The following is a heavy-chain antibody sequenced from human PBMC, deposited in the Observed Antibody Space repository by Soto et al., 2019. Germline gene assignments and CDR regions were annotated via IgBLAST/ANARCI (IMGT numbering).Heavy chain of an antibody. V-gene: IGHV4-31*03. CDR3: ATHYTYSGYDLPVY. CDR1: GGSISSGGYY. Sequence: TLSLTCTVSGGSISSGGYYWSWIRQHPGKGLEWIGYIYYSGSTYYNPSLKSRVTISVDTSKNQFSLKLSSVTAADTAVYYCATHYTYSGYDLPVYWGQGTLVTVSS. J-gene: IGHJ4*02. D-gene: IGHD5-12*01. CDR2: IYYSGST.